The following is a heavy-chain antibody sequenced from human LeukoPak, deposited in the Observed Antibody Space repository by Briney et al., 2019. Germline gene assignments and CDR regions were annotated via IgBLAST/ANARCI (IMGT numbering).Heavy chain of an antibody. CDR2: INHSGST. D-gene: IGHD6-6*01. V-gene: IGHV4-34*01. CDR1: GGSFSGYY. Sequence: PSETLSLTCAVYGGSFSGYYWSWIRQPPGEGLEWIGEINHSGSTNYNPSLKSRVTISVDTSKNQFSLKLSSVTAADTAVYYCARGVRRSSSFRGNWFDPWGQGTLVTVSS. CDR3: ARGVRRSSSFRGNWFDP. J-gene: IGHJ5*02.